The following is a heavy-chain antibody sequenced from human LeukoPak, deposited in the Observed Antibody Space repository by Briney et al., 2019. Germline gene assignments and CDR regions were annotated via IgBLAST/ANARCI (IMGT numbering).Heavy chain of an antibody. CDR2: ISSSSSYI. Sequence: GGSLRLSCAASNFTFSNAWMNWVRQAPGKGLEWVSFISSSSSYIYYADSVKGRFTISRDNAKNSLYLQMNSLRAEDTAVYYCARDPLYCSGGSCYSLLDYYGMDVWGQGTTVTVSS. D-gene: IGHD2-15*01. CDR1: NFTFSNAW. J-gene: IGHJ6*02. CDR3: ARDPLYCSGGSCYSLLDYYGMDV. V-gene: IGHV3-21*01.